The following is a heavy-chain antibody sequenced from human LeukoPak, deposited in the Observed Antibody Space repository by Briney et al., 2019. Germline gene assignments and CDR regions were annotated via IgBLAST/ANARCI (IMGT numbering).Heavy chain of an antibody. Sequence: ASVKVSCKASGYTFTSYGISWVRQAPGQGLEWMGWISGYNGNTNYAQKLQGRVTMTTDPSTTTAYMELRSLRSDDTAVYYCARSSHRDGDTFDYWGQGTLVTVSS. V-gene: IGHV1-18*01. CDR3: ARSSHRDGDTFDY. CDR1: GYTFTSYG. J-gene: IGHJ4*02. CDR2: ISGYNGNT. D-gene: IGHD3-10*01.